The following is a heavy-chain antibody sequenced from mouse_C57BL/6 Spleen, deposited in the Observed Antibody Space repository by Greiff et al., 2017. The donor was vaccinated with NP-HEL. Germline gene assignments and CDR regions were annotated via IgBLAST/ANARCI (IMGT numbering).Heavy chain of an antibody. CDR2: IDPSDSET. CDR1: GYTFTSYW. J-gene: IGHJ2*01. D-gene: IGHD2-2*01. V-gene: IGHV1-52*01. Sequence: QVQLKQPGAELVRPGSSVKLSCKASGYTFTSYWMHWVKQRPIQGLEWIGNIDPSDSETHYNQKFKDKATLTVDKSSSTAYMQLSSLTSEDSAVYYCAREVTTGVDYWGQGTTLTVSS. CDR3: AREVTTGVDY.